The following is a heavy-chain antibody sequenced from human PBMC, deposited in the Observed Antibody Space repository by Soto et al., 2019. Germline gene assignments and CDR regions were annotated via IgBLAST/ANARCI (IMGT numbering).Heavy chain of an antibody. CDR1: GDSLDSGDSY. Sequence: NPSETLSLTCTVSGDSLDSGDSYWSWIRQPPGKGLEWIGYIYYSGSTYYNPSLKSRVTISVDTSKNQFSLKLSSVTAADTAVYYCARVLPLSSSWEFHDYWGQGTLVTVSS. J-gene: IGHJ4*02. D-gene: IGHD6-13*01. CDR2: IYYSGST. CDR3: ARVLPLSSSWEFHDY. V-gene: IGHV4-30-4*01.